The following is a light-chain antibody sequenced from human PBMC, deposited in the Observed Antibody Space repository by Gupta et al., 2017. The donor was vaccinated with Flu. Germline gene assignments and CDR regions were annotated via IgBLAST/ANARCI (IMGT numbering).Light chain of an antibody. V-gene: IGLV2-8*01. CDR2: EVS. J-gene: IGLJ1*01. CDR3: SSYAGSLYV. CDR1: SSDVGGYTD. Sequence: GTSSDVGGYTDVSCHQQHPGKAHKLMIYEVSKRPSGVPDLFSGSKSGNTASLTVSGLQAEDEADYYCSSYAGSLYVFGTGTKVTVL.